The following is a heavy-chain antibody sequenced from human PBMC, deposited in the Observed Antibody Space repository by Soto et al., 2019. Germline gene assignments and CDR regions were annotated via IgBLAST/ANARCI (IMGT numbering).Heavy chain of an antibody. Sequence: QVQLVQSGAEVKKPGASVKVSCKASGYTFTSYGISWVRQAPGQGLEWMGCISGYNGNTNYAQKLQGRVTMTTDTSTSTAYMELRSLRSDDTAVYYCARARYCSSTCCYYGVDYWGQGTLVTVAS. CDR2: ISGYNGNT. V-gene: IGHV1-18*01. D-gene: IGHD2-2*01. J-gene: IGHJ4*02. CDR3: ARARYCSSTCCYYGVDY. CDR1: GYTFTSYG.